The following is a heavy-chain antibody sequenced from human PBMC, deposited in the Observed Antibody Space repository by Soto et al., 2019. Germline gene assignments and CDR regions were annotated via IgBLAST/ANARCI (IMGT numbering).Heavy chain of an antibody. J-gene: IGHJ4*02. Sequence: ASVKVSCKASDYTFTSYCIIWVRQAPGQGLEWIGWISVYNGNTNYAQKFRGRVTMTTDISTTTAYMEMRSLRSDDTAVYYCARSGSSWNLREFDYWGQGTLVTVS. CDR3: ARSGSSWNLREFDY. CDR1: DYTFTSYC. D-gene: IGHD6-13*01. CDR2: ISVYNGNT. V-gene: IGHV1-18*01.